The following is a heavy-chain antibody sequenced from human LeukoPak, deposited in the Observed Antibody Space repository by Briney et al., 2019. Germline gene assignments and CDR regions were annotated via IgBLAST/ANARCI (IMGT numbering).Heavy chain of an antibody. CDR1: GFTFRNYA. Sequence: GGSLRLSCTASGFTFRNYAMHWLRQAPGKGLEWVAVISYEGSDKYYADSVKGRFTISRDNSKNTLYLQMNSLRAEDTAVYYCARDNAYYDILTGPYYYGMDVWGQGTTVTVSS. V-gene: IGHV3-30*14. CDR3: ARDNAYYDILTGPYYYGMDV. CDR2: ISYEGSDK. D-gene: IGHD3-9*01. J-gene: IGHJ6*02.